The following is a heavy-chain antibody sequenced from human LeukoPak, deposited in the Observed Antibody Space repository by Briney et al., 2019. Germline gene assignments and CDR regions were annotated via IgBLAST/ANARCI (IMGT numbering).Heavy chain of an antibody. J-gene: IGHJ4*02. CDR3: ARDSPNYYDSSGYYYAFDY. CDR2: IGSSGGGI. CDR1: GFTFSTYT. V-gene: IGHV3-23*01. Sequence: GGSLRLPCAASGFTFSTYTMYWVRHPPGKSLEWVSIIGSSGGGIHYADSVKGRFTISRDNSKNALYLQMNSLRAEDTAVYYCARDSPNYYDSSGYYYAFDYWGQGTLVTVSS. D-gene: IGHD3-22*01.